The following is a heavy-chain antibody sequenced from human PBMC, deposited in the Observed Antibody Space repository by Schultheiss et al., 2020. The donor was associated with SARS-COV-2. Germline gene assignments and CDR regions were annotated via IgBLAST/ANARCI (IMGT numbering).Heavy chain of an antibody. CDR1: GGSISSYY. Sequence: SETLSLTCTVSGGSISSYYWSWIRQPPGKGLEWIGYIYYSGSTNYNPSLKSRVTISVDTSKNQFSLKLSSVTAADTAVYYCARRGSGYDGGVDYWGQGTLVTVSS. J-gene: IGHJ4*02. D-gene: IGHD5-12*01. CDR2: IYYSGST. V-gene: IGHV4-59*01. CDR3: ARRGSGYDGGVDY.